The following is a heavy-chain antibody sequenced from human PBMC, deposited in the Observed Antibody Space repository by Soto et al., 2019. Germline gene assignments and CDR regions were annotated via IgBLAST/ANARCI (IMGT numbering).Heavy chain of an antibody. D-gene: IGHD2-15*01. J-gene: IGHJ6*02. CDR3: AIGNTGTLASVVAATHHYYYGMDV. CDR1: GGTFSSYA. Sequence: SVKVSCKASGGTFSSYAISWVRQAPGQGLEWMGGIIPIFGTANYAQKFQGRVTITADESTSTAYMELSSLRSEDTAVYYCAIGNTGTLASVVAATHHYYYGMDVWGQGTTVTVSS. V-gene: IGHV1-69*13. CDR2: IIPIFGTA.